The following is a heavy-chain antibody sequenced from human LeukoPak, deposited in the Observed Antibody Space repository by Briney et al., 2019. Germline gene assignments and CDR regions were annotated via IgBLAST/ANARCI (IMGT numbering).Heavy chain of an antibody. Sequence: GGSLRLSCAASGFTFGTYGMHWVRQAPGKGLEWVAVIRYEGRNTYYADSAKGRFTISRDDSKDTLYLQMNSLRVEDTAVYYCARDAFRGYNYHFDYWGQGTPVTVSS. CDR2: IRYEGRNT. J-gene: IGHJ4*02. CDR3: ARDAFRGYNYHFDY. CDR1: GFTFGTYG. V-gene: IGHV3-33*01. D-gene: IGHD5-18*01.